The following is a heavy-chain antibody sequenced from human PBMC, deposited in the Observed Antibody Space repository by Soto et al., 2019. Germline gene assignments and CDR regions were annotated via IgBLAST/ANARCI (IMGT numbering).Heavy chain of an antibody. D-gene: IGHD3-16*01. CDR1: GGSMNNNY. Sequence: SETLSLTCTVSGGSMNNNYWSWIRQPPGKGLEWIAWIHSRGHSYSNPSLRSRVTMSIDTSKSQFSLKVTSVTAADTAVYYCARPYYDYVWGREYWYFDLSGRGTRVTVST. CDR3: ARPYYDYVWGREYWYFDL. V-gene: IGHV4-4*08. CDR2: IHSRGHS. J-gene: IGHJ2*01.